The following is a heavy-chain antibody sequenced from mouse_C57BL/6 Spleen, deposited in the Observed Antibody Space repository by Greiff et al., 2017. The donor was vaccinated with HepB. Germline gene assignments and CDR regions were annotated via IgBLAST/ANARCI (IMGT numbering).Heavy chain of an antibody. D-gene: IGHD2-4*01. CDR2: ISSGGSYT. J-gene: IGHJ2*01. Sequence: VQLKESGGDLVKPGGSLKLSCAASGFTFSSYGMSWVRQTPDKRLEWVATISSGGSYTYYPDSVKGRFTISRDNAKNTLYLQMSSLKSEDTAMYYCARHEEDYDVGYWGQGTTLTVSS. CDR3: ARHEEDYDVGY. CDR1: GFTFSSYG. V-gene: IGHV5-6*01.